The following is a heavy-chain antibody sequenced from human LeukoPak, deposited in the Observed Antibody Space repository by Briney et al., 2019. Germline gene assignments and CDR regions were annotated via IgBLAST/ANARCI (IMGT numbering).Heavy chain of an antibody. CDR1: GFTFSSYW. Sequence: PGGSLRLSCAASGFTFSSYWMHWVRQAPGKGLVWVSRINSDGSSTSHADSVKGRFTISRDNAKNTLYLQMNSLRAEDTAVYYCAREGYYDSSGCFDYWGQGTLVTVSS. J-gene: IGHJ4*02. CDR3: AREGYYDSSGCFDY. CDR2: INSDGSST. D-gene: IGHD3-22*01. V-gene: IGHV3-74*01.